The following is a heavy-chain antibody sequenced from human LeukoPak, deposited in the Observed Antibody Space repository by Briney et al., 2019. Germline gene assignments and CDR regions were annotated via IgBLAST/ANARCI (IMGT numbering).Heavy chain of an antibody. CDR3: ARGYSSAWDDPFDY. Sequence: GGSLRLSCAASGFTFSSYAMHWVRQAPGKGLEWVAVISYDGSNKYYADSVKGRFTISRDHSKNTLYLQMHSLRGEDTAVYYCARGYSSAWDDPFDYWGQGTLVSVPS. V-gene: IGHV3-30*04. J-gene: IGHJ4*02. CDR2: ISYDGSNK. CDR1: GFTFSSYA. D-gene: IGHD6-19*01.